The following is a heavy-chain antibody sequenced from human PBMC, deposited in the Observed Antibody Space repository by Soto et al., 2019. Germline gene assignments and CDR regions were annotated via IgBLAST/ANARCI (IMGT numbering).Heavy chain of an antibody. CDR2: LYASDST. J-gene: IGHJ3*01. CDR3: ATTVTRLIAFDV. V-gene: IGHV3-53*02. Sequence: EVQLVETGGGLIQPGGSLRLSCAASGFTVSSHYMSWVRQTPGKGLEWVSILYASDSTFYADSVEGRFTISRDYSKITVYLQLNSLRAEDTAVYYCATTVTRLIAFDVWGEGTLVTVSS. D-gene: IGHD4-17*01. CDR1: GFTVSSHY.